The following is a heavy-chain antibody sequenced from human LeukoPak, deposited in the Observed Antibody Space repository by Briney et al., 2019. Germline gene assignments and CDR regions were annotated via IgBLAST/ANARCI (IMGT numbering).Heavy chain of an antibody. CDR3: ARMYSGSYRGAFDI. Sequence: ASVKVSCKASGGTFSSYAISWVRQAPGQGLEWMGKIIPILGIADYAQKFQGRVTITADKSTSTAYMELSSLRSEDTAVYYCARMYSGSYRGAFDIWGQGTMVTVSS. D-gene: IGHD1-26*01. J-gene: IGHJ3*02. CDR2: IIPILGIA. V-gene: IGHV1-69*04. CDR1: GGTFSSYA.